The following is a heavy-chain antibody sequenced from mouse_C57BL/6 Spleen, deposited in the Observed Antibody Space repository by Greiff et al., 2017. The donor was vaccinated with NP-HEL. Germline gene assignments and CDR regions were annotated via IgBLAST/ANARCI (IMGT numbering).Heavy chain of an antibody. V-gene: IGHV1-69*01. CDR2: IDPSDSYT. D-gene: IGHD1-1*01. CDR1: GYTFTSYW. J-gene: IGHJ2*01. CDR3: ARCRLRDGYFDY. Sequence: QVQLQQPGAELVMPGASVKLSCKASGYTFTSYWMHWVKQRPGQGLEWIGEIDPSDSYTNYNQKFKGKSTLTVDKSSSTAYMQLSSLTSEDSAVYYCARCRLRDGYFDYWGQGTTLTVSS.